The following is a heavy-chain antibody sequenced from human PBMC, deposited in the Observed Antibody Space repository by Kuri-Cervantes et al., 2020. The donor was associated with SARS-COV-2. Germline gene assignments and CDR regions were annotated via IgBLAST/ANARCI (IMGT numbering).Heavy chain of an antibody. CDR3: ARLGAGYYY. V-gene: IGHV4-39*01. Sequence: WVRQAPGKGLEWIGSIYYSGSTYYNPSLKSRVTISVDTSKNQFSLKLSSVTAADTAVYYCARLGAGYYYWGQGTLVTVSS. D-gene: IGHD2-15*01. CDR2: IYYSGST. J-gene: IGHJ4*02.